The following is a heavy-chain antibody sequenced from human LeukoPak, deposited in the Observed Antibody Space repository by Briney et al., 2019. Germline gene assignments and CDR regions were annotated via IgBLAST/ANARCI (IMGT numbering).Heavy chain of an antibody. J-gene: IGHJ5*02. CDR1: GGSFSGYY. D-gene: IGHD5-24*01. Sequence: PSETLSLTCAVYGGSFSGYYWSWIRQPPGEGLEWIGEINHSGSTNYNPSLKSRVTISVDTSKNQFSLKLSSVTAADTAVYYCARMAEEGTSWLDPWGQGTQVTVSS. CDR2: INHSGST. CDR3: ARMAEEGTSWLDP. V-gene: IGHV4-34*01.